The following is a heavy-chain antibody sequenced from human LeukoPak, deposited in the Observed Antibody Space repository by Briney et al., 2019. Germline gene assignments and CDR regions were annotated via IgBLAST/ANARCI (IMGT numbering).Heavy chain of an antibody. CDR3: AKDRGRIVVVPAAIMDV. CDR2: IYSGGST. V-gene: IGHV3-53*05. D-gene: IGHD2-2*01. J-gene: IGHJ6*03. CDR1: GFTVSSNY. Sequence: GGSLRLSCAASGFTVSSNYMSWVRQAPGKGLEWVSVIYSGGSTYYADSVKGRFTISRDNSKNTLYLQMNSLRAEDTAVYYCAKDRGRIVVVPAAIMDVWGKGTTVTVSS.